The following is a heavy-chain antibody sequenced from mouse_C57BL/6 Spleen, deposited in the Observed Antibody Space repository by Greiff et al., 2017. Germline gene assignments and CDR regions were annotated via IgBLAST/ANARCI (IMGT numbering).Heavy chain of an antibody. Sequence: EVKLQESGAELVRPGASVKLSCTASGFNIKDDYMHWVKQRPEQGLEWIGWIEPENGDTEYASKFQGKATITADTSSNTAYLQRSSLTSEDTSVYYCTPPYYYGSSLYYFDYWGQGTTLTVSS. CDR3: TPPYYYGSSLYYFDY. V-gene: IGHV14-4*01. D-gene: IGHD1-1*01. CDR2: IEPENGDT. J-gene: IGHJ2*01. CDR1: GFNIKDDY.